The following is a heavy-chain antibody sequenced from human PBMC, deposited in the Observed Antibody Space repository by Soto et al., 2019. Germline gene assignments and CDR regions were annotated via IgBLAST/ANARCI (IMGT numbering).Heavy chain of an antibody. CDR3: AIRNRIAARLDY. J-gene: IGHJ4*02. CDR1: GGTFSSYA. D-gene: IGHD6-6*01. Sequence: QVQLVQSGAEVKKPGSSVKVSCKASGGTFSSYAISWVRQAPGQGLEWMGGIIPIFGTANYAQKFQGRVTITADESTSTPYLELSSLRSEDTAVYDCAIRNRIAARLDYWGQGTLVTVSS. CDR2: IIPIFGTA. V-gene: IGHV1-69*12.